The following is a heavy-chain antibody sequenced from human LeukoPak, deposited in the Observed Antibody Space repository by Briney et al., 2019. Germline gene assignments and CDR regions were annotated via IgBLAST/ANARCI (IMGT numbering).Heavy chain of an antibody. J-gene: IGHJ4*02. V-gene: IGHV3-23*01. D-gene: IGHD2-21*01. Sequence: GGSLRLSCAASGFTFSSYAMSWVRQAPGKGLEWVSAISGSGGNTYHADSVKGRFTISRDSSKNTLFLQMNRLRPEDAAVYYCAKAPVTTCRGAYCYPFDYWGQGTLVTVSS. CDR1: GFTFSSYA. CDR2: ISGSGGNT. CDR3: AKAPVTTCRGAYCYPFDY.